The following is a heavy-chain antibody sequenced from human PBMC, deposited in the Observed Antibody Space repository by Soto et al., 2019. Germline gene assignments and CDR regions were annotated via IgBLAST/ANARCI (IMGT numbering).Heavy chain of an antibody. CDR1: GFTFSSYG. V-gene: IGHV3-30*18. CDR2: ISYDGSNK. J-gene: IGHJ6*02. Sequence: GGSLRLSCAASGFTFSSYGMHWVRQAPGKGLEWVAVISYDGSNKYYADSVKGRFTISRDNSKNTLYLQMNSLRAEDTAVYYCAKDRQWLVLYYYYGMDVWGQGTTVTVSS. CDR3: AKDRQWLVLYYYYGMDV. D-gene: IGHD6-19*01.